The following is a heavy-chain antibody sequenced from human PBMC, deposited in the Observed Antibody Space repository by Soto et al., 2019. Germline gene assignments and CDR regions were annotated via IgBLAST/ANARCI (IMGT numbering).Heavy chain of an antibody. Sequence: GGSLRLSCAASGFTFSSYAMSWVRQAPGKGLEWVSAISGSGGSTYYADSVKGRFTISRDNSKNTLYLQMNSLRAEDTAVYYCAKDPQAATRGPYYFDYWGQGTLVTVSS. CDR3: AKDPQAATRGPYYFDY. CDR1: GFTFSSYA. CDR2: ISGSGGST. J-gene: IGHJ4*02. D-gene: IGHD6-25*01. V-gene: IGHV3-23*01.